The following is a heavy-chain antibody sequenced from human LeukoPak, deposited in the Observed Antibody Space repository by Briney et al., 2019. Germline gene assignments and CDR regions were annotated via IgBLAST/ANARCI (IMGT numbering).Heavy chain of an antibody. D-gene: IGHD6-13*01. V-gene: IGHV1-2*02. CDR1: GYTFTGYY. J-gene: IGHJ6*02. CDR3: AREVRISSSWYFYGMDV. CDR2: INPNSGGT. Sequence: ASVKVSCKASGYTFTGYYMHWVRQAPGQGLEWMGWINPNSGGTNYAQKFQGRVTMTRDTSISTAYMELSRLRSDDTAVYYCAREVRISSSWYFYGMDVWGQGTTVTVSS.